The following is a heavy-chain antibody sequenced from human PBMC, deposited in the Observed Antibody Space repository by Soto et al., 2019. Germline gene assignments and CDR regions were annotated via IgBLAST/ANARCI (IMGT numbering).Heavy chain of an antibody. CDR2: ISYDGSNK. J-gene: IGHJ6*02. Sequence: LRLSCAASGFTFSSYGMHWVRQAPGKGLEGVAVISYDGSNKYYADSVKGRFTISRDNSKNTLYLQMNSLRAEDTAVYYCAKDRDSNRDYYYYCMDVCGQGTTVTVSS. V-gene: IGHV3-30*18. D-gene: IGHD4-4*01. CDR1: GFTFSSYG. CDR3: AKDRDSNRDYYYYCMDV.